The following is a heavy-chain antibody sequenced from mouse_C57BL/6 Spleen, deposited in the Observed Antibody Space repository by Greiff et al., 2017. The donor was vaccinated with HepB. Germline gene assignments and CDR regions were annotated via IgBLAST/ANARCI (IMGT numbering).Heavy chain of an antibody. Sequence: VKLVESGPGLVQPSQSLSITCTVSGFSFTSYGVHWVRQSPGKGLEWLGVIWRGGSTDYNAAFMSRLSITKDNSKSQVFFKMNSLQADDTAIYYCAKKGGTSDRDAMDYWGQGTSVTVSS. CDR1: GFSFTSYG. CDR3: AKKGGTSDRDAMDY. J-gene: IGHJ4*01. CDR2: IWRGGST. V-gene: IGHV2-5*01. D-gene: IGHD2-14*01.